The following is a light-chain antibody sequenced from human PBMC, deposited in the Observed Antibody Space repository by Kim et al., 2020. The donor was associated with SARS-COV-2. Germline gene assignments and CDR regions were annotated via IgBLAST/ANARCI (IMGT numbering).Light chain of an antibody. J-gene: IGLJ3*02. V-gene: IGLV3-1*01. CDR2: EDN. CDR1: ELGYKY. Sequence: SYELTQPPSVSVSPGQTATITCSGDELGYKYACWYQQKAGQSPVLVIYEDNKRPSGIPERFSGSNSGSTATLTISGTQAMDEADYYCQTWDRSSQWVFDG. CDR3: QTWDRSSQWV.